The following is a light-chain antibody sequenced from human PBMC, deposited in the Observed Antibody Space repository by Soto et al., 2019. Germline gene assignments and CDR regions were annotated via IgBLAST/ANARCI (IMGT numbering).Light chain of an antibody. CDR2: GAS. V-gene: IGKV3-20*01. Sequence: EIVVPQSPGTRSLSPVSRASLSCRDSQSVSSSYLAWYQQKPGQAPRLLIYGASGRATGIPDRFSGSGSGTDFTLTISRLEPEDFAVYYCQQYGSSPWTFGQGTKVDIK. CDR3: QQYGSSPWT. CDR1: QSVSSSY. J-gene: IGKJ1*01.